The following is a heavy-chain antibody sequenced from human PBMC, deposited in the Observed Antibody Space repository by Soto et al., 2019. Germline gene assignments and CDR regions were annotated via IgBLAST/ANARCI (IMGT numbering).Heavy chain of an antibody. CDR3: ARNRIGTYSGLDFDY. Sequence: FSVKVSCKASGGTFSSYAISWVRQAPGQGLEWMGGIIPIFGTANYAQKFQGRVTITADKSTSTAYMELSSLRSEDTAVYYCARNRIGTYSGLDFDYWGQGTLVTVSS. D-gene: IGHD6-13*01. J-gene: IGHJ4*02. V-gene: IGHV1-69*06. CDR1: GGTFSSYA. CDR2: IIPIFGTA.